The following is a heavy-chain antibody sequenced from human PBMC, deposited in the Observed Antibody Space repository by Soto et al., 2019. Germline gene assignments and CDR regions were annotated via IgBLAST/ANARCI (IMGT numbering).Heavy chain of an antibody. V-gene: IGHV4-39*01. CDR1: GCSISSSSYY. J-gene: IGHJ5*01. Sequence: QLQLQESGPGLVKPSETLSLTCTVSGCSISSSSYYWGWIRQPPGKGREWIGSIYYSGSTFYSPSLGSRVTIAVDTSKNQFPVTVSAVSAADTVVYYCARASSGGPDSWGQGTLVTVSS. CDR3: ARASSGGPDS. CDR2: IYYSGST. D-gene: IGHD6-25*01.